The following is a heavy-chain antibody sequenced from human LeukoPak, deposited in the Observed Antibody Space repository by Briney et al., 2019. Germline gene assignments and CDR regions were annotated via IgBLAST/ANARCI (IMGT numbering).Heavy chain of an antibody. CDR1: GGSASSGSYY. CDR3: ARRSGGSRAYYYYMDV. J-gene: IGHJ6*03. Sequence: SETLSLTCTVSGGSASSGSYYWSWIRQPPGKGLEWIGYIYYSGSTNYNPSLKSRVTISVDTSKNQFSLKLSSVTAADTAVYYCARRSGGSRAYYYYMDVWGKGTTVTVSS. V-gene: IGHV4-61*01. D-gene: IGHD2-15*01. CDR2: IYYSGST.